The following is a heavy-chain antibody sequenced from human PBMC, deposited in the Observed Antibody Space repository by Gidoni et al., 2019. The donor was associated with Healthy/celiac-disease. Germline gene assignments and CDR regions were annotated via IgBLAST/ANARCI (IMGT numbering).Heavy chain of an antibody. D-gene: IGHD3-22*01. Sequence: QLQLQESGPGLVKPSETLSLTCTVSGGSISSSSYYWGWIRQPPGKGLEWIGSIYYSGSTYYNPSLKSRVTISVDTSKNQFSLKLSSVTAADTAVYYCARPSSGPWYFDLWGRGTLVTVSS. J-gene: IGHJ2*01. CDR3: ARPSSGPWYFDL. V-gene: IGHV4-39*01. CDR2: IYYSGST. CDR1: GGSISSSSYY.